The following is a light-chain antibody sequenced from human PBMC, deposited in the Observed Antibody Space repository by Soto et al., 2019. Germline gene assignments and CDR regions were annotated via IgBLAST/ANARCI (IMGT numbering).Light chain of an antibody. CDR3: SSYAATNSPYV. V-gene: IGLV2-8*01. Sequence: QSALTQPPSASGSPGQSVTISCTGTSSDVGGYDYVSWYQQHPGKAPTLIIYAVTERPSGVPDRFSGSKSGNTASLTVSGLQAEDEDDYYCSSYAATNSPYVFGTGTKLTVL. J-gene: IGLJ1*01. CDR1: SSDVGGYDY. CDR2: AVT.